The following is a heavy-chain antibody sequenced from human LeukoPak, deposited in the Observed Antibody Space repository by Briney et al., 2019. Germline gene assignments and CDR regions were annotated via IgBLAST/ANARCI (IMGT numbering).Heavy chain of an antibody. Sequence: SETLSLTCTVSGGSISSYYWSWIRQPPGKGLEWIGYIYTSGSTNYNPSLKSRVTISVDTSKNQFSLKLSSVTAADTAVYYCARTLGGYAGYYYMDVWGKGTTVTVSS. CDR1: GGSISSYY. CDR3: ARTLGGYAGYYYMDV. V-gene: IGHV4-4*09. CDR2: IYTSGST. J-gene: IGHJ6*03. D-gene: IGHD5-12*01.